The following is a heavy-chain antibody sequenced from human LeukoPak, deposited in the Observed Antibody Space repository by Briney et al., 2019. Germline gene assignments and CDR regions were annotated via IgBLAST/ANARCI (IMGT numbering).Heavy chain of an antibody. V-gene: IGHV1-46*01. CDR2: INPSGGST. J-gene: IGHJ4*02. D-gene: IGHD3-9*01. CDR1: GYTFINYY. Sequence: ASVKVSCKASGYTFINYYMHWVRQAPGQGLEWMGIINPSGGSTRYAQKFQGRVTMTRDTSISTAYMEVSRLRSDDTAVYYCVPSNDWTYYFDYWGQGTLVTVSS. CDR3: VPSNDWTYYFDY.